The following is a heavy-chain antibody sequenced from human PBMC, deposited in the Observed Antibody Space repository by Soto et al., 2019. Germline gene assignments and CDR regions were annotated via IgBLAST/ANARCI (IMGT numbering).Heavy chain of an antibody. CDR1: AFTCSNYG. CDR2: ISYDGSNK. D-gene: IGHD2-15*01. V-gene: IGHV3-30-3*01. Sequence: SLRLSWAASAFTCSNYGFRWVRQAPGKGLDWVATISYDGSNKYYADPVKGRFTISRDTSKSTLYLQMHSLRTEDTAIYYCAREYSYGMDVWGQGPRVTVSS. J-gene: IGHJ6*02. CDR3: AREYSYGMDV.